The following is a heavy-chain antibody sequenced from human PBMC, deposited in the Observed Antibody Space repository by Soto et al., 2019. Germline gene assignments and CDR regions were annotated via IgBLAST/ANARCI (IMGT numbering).Heavy chain of an antibody. Sequence: PGGSLRLSCAASGFTFSSYSMNWVRQAPGKGLEWVSSISSSSSYIYYADSVKGRFTISRDNAKNSLYLQMNSLRAEDTAVYYCARVSPGNLGLIDYWGQGTLVTVSS. CDR2: ISSSSSYI. CDR1: GFTFSSYS. V-gene: IGHV3-21*04. J-gene: IGHJ4*02. D-gene: IGHD1-1*01. CDR3: ARVSPGNLGLIDY.